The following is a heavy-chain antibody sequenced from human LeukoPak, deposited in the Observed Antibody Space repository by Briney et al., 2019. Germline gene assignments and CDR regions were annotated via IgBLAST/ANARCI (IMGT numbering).Heavy chain of an antibody. CDR1: GLSISSGYY. CDR2: IYHSRTT. V-gene: IGHV4-38-2*02. J-gene: IGHJ5*02. Sequence: PSETLSLTCSVSGLSISSGYYLAWIRQPPGKGLEWIASIYHSRTTYYNTSLERRVSILLDRSKKQFSLKVNTLSAAETAGEFCAREGEGKNYVNCFDPWGQGTLVTVSS. CDR3: AREGEGKNYVNCFDP. D-gene: IGHD5-24*01.